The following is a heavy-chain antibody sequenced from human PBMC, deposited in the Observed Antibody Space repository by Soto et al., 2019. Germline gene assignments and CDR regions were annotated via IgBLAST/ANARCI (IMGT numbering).Heavy chain of an antibody. Sequence: EVQLVESKGGLVQRGGPLRPPCAAPGFPFNYSWRTWVPQAPGQGLVWSSHIHSDGSTTTYADSVKGRFTISRDNAKNTLYLQMNSLRAEDTAVYYCVRGDKGGFDLWGQGTTVTVSS. D-gene: IGHD2-21*02. CDR1: GFPFNYSW. CDR2: IHSDGSTT. J-gene: IGHJ3*01. CDR3: VRGDKGGFDL. V-gene: IGHV3-74*01.